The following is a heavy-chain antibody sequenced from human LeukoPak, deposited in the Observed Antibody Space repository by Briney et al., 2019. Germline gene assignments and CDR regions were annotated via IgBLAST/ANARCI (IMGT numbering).Heavy chain of an antibody. CDR1: GYSFTSYW. CDR3: ARHHIAIFGVVINYGMDV. V-gene: IGHV5-51*01. Sequence: GESLKISCKGSGYSFTSYWIGWVRQMSGKGLEWMGIIYPGDSDTRYSPSFQGQVTISADKSISTAYLQWSSLKASDTAMYYCARHHIAIFGVVINYGMDVWGQGTTVTVSS. J-gene: IGHJ6*02. D-gene: IGHD3-3*01. CDR2: IYPGDSDT.